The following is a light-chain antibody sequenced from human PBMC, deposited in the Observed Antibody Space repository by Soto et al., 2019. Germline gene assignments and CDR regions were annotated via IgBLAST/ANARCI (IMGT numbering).Light chain of an antibody. Sequence: EIVMTQSPATLSVSPGERATLSCRASQSVSGNLAWYQQKPGQAPRLLIYGASTKATGIPARFSGSGSGTVFTLTISSLQSEEFAVYYCQQYNNWPPITFGQGTRLEIK. CDR1: QSVSGN. CDR2: GAS. J-gene: IGKJ5*01. CDR3: QQYNNWPPIT. V-gene: IGKV3-15*01.